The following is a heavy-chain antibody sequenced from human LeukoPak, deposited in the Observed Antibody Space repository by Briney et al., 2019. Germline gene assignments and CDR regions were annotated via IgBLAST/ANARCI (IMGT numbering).Heavy chain of an antibody. D-gene: IGHD5-18*01. V-gene: IGHV3-48*03. CDR2: ISSSGSTI. CDR3: ARDNRGYSYGCGY. J-gene: IGHJ4*02. Sequence: GGSLRLSCAASGFTFSSYEMNWVRQAPGKGLEWVSYISSSGSTIYYADSVKGRFTISRDNAKNSLYLQMNSLRAEDTAVYYCARDNRGYSYGCGYWGQGTLVTVSS. CDR1: GFTFSSYE.